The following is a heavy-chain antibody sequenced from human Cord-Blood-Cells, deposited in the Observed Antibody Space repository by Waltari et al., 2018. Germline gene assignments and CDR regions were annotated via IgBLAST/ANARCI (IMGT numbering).Heavy chain of an antibody. V-gene: IGHV1-2*04. Sequence: QVQLVQSGAEVKKPGASVKVSCKASGYTFTGYYMHWVRQAPGQGLGWMGWINPNSGGTNYAQKFQGWVTMTRDTSISTAYMELSRLRSDDTAVYYCARDLSGSYYYFDYWGQGTLVTVSS. J-gene: IGHJ4*02. CDR3: ARDLSGSYYYFDY. CDR2: INPNSGGT. D-gene: IGHD1-26*01. CDR1: GYTFTGYY.